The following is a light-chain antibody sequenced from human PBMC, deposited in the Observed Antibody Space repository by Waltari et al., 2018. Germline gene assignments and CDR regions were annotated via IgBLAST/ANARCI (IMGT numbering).Light chain of an antibody. CDR2: EVS. CDR3: SSYASSSTRGV. CDR1: SSDVGGYNY. V-gene: IGLV2-14*01. J-gene: IGLJ2*01. Sequence: QSALTQPASVSGSPGQSITISCTGTSSDVGGYNYVSWYQQHPGNAPKLMMYEVSNRRRGVSKRGSGSESGKRDSLTISGIQAEDKADYYCSSYASSSTRGVFGGGTKLTVL.